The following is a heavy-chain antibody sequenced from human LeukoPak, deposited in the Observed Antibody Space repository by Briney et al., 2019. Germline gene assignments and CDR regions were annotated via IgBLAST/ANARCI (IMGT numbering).Heavy chain of an antibody. CDR2: ISAYNGNT. Sequence: ASVKVSCKASGYTFTSYGISWVRQAPGQGLEWMGWISAYNGNTNYAQKLQGRVTMTTDTSTSTAYMELSSLRSEDTAVYYCARRDRDGYNLGAFDIWGQGTMVTVSS. D-gene: IGHD5-24*01. V-gene: IGHV1-18*01. CDR3: ARRDRDGYNLGAFDI. J-gene: IGHJ3*02. CDR1: GYTFTSYG.